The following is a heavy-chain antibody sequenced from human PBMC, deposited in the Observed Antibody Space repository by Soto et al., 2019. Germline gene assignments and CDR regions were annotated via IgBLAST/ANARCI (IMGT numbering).Heavy chain of an antibody. D-gene: IGHD1-1*01. CDR3: VRDGTKTLRDWFDP. CDR2: IYATGTT. Sequence: SETLSLTCTVSGASISGFYWSWIRKSAGKGLEWIGRIYATGTTDYNPSLNSRVMMSVXXXXXXFXLXLXXXTAAXTPVYYCVRDGTKTLRDWFDPWGQG. V-gene: IGHV4-4*07. CDR1: GASISGFY. J-gene: IGHJ5*02.